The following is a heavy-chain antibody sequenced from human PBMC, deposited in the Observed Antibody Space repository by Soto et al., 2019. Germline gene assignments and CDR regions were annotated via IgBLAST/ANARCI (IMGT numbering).Heavy chain of an antibody. CDR1: GFTFNTYP. V-gene: IGHV3-23*01. J-gene: IGHJ4*02. D-gene: IGHD3-22*01. CDR2: MGGVGFDT. CDR3: ARHDDSSGYFTAFDY. Sequence: VQLLQSGGGLAQPGGSLRLSCAASGFTFNTYPMSWVRQAQGRGREWVSAMGGVGFDTYYADSVKGRFTISRDNSKNTLYLQTNRLRAEDTAVYYCARHDDSSGYFTAFDYWGQGTLVTVSS.